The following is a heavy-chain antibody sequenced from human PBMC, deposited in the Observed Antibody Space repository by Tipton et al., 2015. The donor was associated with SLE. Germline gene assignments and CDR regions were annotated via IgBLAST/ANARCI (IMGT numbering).Heavy chain of an antibody. CDR1: GFTFSSYS. D-gene: IGHD3-22*01. V-gene: IGHV3-48*01. Sequence: SLRLSCAASGFTFSSYSMNWVRQAPGKGLEWVSYISSSSSTIYYADSVKGRFTISRDNAKNSLYLQMNSLRAEDTAVYYCARATPYYYDSSGSPSAFDIWGQGTMVTVSS. J-gene: IGHJ3*02. CDR2: ISSSSSTI. CDR3: ARATPYYYDSSGSPSAFDI.